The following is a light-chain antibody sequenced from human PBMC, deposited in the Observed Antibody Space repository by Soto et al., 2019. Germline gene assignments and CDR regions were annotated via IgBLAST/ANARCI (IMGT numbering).Light chain of an antibody. J-gene: IGKJ3*01. Sequence: EIVLTQSPGTLSLSPGERATLSCRASQSVSSSYLAWYQQKPGQAPRLLIYGASSRATGIPDRFSGSGSGTDFTLTISRLQPEDYAVYYCHQYDGSPFLTFGPGTKVDIK. CDR1: QSVSSSY. V-gene: IGKV3-20*01. CDR3: HQYDGSPFLT. CDR2: GAS.